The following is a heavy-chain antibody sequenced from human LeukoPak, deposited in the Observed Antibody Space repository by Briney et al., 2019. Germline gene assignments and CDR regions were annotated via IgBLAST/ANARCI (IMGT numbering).Heavy chain of an antibody. V-gene: IGHV4-59*08. D-gene: IGHD6-19*01. Sequence: SETLSLTCLVSGASISRYYWGWIRQPPGKGLEWIGYLSYDGSTFYNPSLESRVAISVDTSKNQFSLSLTSMTAADSSVYYCASLIVVAGRPYLDYWGQGSLVTVSS. CDR3: ASLIVVAGRPYLDY. CDR2: LSYDGST. CDR1: GASISRYY. J-gene: IGHJ4*02.